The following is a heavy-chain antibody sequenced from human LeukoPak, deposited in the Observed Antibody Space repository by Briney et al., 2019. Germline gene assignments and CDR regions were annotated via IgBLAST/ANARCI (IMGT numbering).Heavy chain of an antibody. CDR1: GTSFSGYY. CDR3: ARLPTVTFFDY. V-gene: IGHV4-34*01. D-gene: IGHD4-17*01. Sequence: SETLSLTCAVYGTSFSGYYWTWIRQPPGKGLEWIGEINHSGSTNYNPSLKSRISISIDTSKNQFSLKLSSVTAADTAVYYCARLPTVTFFDYWGQGTLVTVSS. CDR2: INHSGST. J-gene: IGHJ4*02.